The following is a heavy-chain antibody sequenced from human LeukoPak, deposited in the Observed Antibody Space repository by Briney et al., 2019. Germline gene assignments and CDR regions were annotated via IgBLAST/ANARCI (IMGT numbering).Heavy chain of an antibody. Sequence: SVKVSCXASEGTFNNYAISWVRQAPGQGLEWMGGIIPIFGIANYAQKFQGRVTITADESTSTAYMELSSLRSEDTAVYYCARDHVVLAPGGYYYHYMDVWGKWTTVTVSS. CDR1: EGTFNNYA. V-gene: IGHV1-69*13. D-gene: IGHD3-3*02. CDR2: IIPIFGIA. J-gene: IGHJ6*03. CDR3: ARDHVVLAPGGYYYHYMDV.